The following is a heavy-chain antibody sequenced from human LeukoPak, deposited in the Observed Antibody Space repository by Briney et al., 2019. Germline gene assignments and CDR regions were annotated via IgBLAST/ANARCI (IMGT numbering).Heavy chain of an antibody. Sequence: SETLSLTCTVSGGSISSYYWSWIWQPPGKGLEWIGYIYYSGSTNYNPSLKSRVTISVDTSKNQFSLKLSSVTAADTAVYYCARADSNGDAYDYWGQGTLVTVSS. J-gene: IGHJ4*02. D-gene: IGHD3-22*01. V-gene: IGHV4-59*01. CDR3: ARADSNGDAYDY. CDR2: IYYSGST. CDR1: GGSISSYY.